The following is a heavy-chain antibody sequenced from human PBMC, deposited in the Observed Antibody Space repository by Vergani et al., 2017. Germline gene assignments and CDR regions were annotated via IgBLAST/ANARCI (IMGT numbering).Heavy chain of an antibody. J-gene: IGHJ4*02. V-gene: IGHV1-2*02. CDR3: ARDHAEVGPGYCTNGVCYGIYYFDY. D-gene: IGHD2-8*01. Sequence: QVQLVQSGAEVKKPGASVKVSCKASGYTFTGYYMHWVRQAPGQGLEWMGWINPNSGGKNYAQKFQGRVTTTRDTSISTAYMELSRLRSDDTAVYYCARDHAEVGPGYCTNGVCYGIYYFDYWGQGTLVTVSS. CDR2: INPNSGGK. CDR1: GYTFTGYY.